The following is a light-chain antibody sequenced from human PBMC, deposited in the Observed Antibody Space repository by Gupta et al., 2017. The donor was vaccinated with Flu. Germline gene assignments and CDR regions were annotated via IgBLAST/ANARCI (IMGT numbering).Light chain of an antibody. CDR3: AAWDDSLNGHYV. V-gene: IGLV1-44*01. J-gene: IGLJ1*01. CDR1: SSNIGSNA. Sequence: QSVLAQPPSASGTPGQRVTITCSGSSSNIGSNAVNWYQQVPGTSPKLLIHGSNQRPSGVPDRFAGAKSGTSASLAIRGLQSEDEADYYCAAWDDSLNGHYVFGTGTKVTVL. CDR2: GSN.